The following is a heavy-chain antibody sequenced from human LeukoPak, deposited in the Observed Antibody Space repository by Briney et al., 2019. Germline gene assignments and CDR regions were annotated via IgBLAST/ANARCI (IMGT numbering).Heavy chain of an antibody. CDR2: IYSGGST. J-gene: IGHJ4*02. CDR3: AREGVDTAMAKAY. V-gene: IGHV3-66*01. D-gene: IGHD5-18*01. CDR1: GFTVSSNY. Sequence: GGSLRLSCAASGFTVSSNYMSWVRQAPGKGLEWVSVIYSGGSTYYADSVKGRFTISRDNSKNTLYLQMNSLGAEDTAVYYCAREGVDTAMAKAYWGQGTLVTVSS.